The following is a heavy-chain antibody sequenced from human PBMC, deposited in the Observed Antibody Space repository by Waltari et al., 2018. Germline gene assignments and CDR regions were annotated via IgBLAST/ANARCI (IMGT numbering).Heavy chain of an antibody. Sequence: QVQLVQSGAEVKKPGSSVKVSCKASGGTFSSYAISWVRQAPGQGLEWMGGIIPIFGTANDAQKFQGRVTITADKSTSTAYMELSSLRSEDTAVYDCAGGALPRYYYYYMDVWGKGTTVTVSS. J-gene: IGHJ6*03. CDR2: IIPIFGTA. CDR3: AGGALPRYYYYYMDV. V-gene: IGHV1-69*14. CDR1: GGTFSSYA.